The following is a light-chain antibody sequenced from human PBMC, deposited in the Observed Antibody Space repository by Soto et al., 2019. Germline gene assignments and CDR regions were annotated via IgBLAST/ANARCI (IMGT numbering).Light chain of an antibody. Sequence: EIVMTQSPATLSVSPGERATLSCRASQSVNSNLAWYRQKPGQAPRLLISDASTRATGVPARFSGSGSGTEFTLTIISLHSEDSGIYYCQQYNFWPPLTFGGGTKVEIK. CDR3: QQYNFWPPLT. CDR1: QSVNSN. J-gene: IGKJ4*01. V-gene: IGKV3-15*01. CDR2: DAS.